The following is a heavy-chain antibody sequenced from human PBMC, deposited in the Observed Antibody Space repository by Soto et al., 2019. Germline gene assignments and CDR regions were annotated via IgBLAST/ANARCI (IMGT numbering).Heavy chain of an antibody. D-gene: IGHD2-15*01. CDR2: IYYSGST. CDR3: ARDHNCSGGSCYSGYYYYGMDV. CDR1: GGSISSGDYY. Sequence: QVQLQESGPGLVKPSQTLSLTCTVSGGSISSGDYYWSWIRQPPGKGLEWIGYIYYSGSTYYNPSLKSRVTISVDMSKNQFSLKLSSVTAADTAVYYCARDHNCSGGSCYSGYYYYGMDVWGQGTTVTVSS. J-gene: IGHJ6*02. V-gene: IGHV4-30-4*01.